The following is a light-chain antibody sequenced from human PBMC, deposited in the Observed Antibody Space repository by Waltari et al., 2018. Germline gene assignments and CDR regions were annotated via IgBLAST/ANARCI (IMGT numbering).Light chain of an antibody. V-gene: IGKV1-33*01. CDR2: DAS. Sequence: DIQMTRSPSSLPAPLGDRVTITCQASQDIRKNLNWFQQKPGKAPQVLIFDASSSQAAVPSRFSGSGSGTHFAFTISSLQPEDIGTYYCQQYSSLPLTFGGGTRVEIK. CDR3: QQYSSLPLT. J-gene: IGKJ4*01. CDR1: QDIRKN.